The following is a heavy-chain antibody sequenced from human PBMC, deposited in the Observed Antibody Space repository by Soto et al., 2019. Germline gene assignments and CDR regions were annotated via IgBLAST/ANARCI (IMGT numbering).Heavy chain of an antibody. CDR2: ISFDGSNK. J-gene: IGHJ4*02. Sequence: GGSLRLSCAASGFTFSGYAMHWVRQAPGKGLEWVAFISFDGSNKYLPDSVKGRFTISRDNSKNTLYLQMNSLRAEDTAVYYCARQAARNYFDFWGQGTPVTVSS. CDR3: ARQAARNYFDF. V-gene: IGHV3-30-3*01. CDR1: GFTFSGYA. D-gene: IGHD6-6*01.